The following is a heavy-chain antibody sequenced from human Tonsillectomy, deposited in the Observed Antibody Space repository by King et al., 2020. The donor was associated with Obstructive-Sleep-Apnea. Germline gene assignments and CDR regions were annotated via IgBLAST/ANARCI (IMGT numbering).Heavy chain of an antibody. V-gene: IGHV3-23*04. J-gene: IGHJ4*02. CDR3: AKDERGGPDANFAY. Sequence: DVQLVESGGGLVQPGGSLRLSCAASGFTFSKFAMSWVRQAPGRGLEWVSAISDSTAGTGSYYADSVKGRFTLSRDNSKNTLYLHMNSLRADATALYYCAKDERGGPDANFAYWGQGTLVTVPS. D-gene: IGHD2-2*01. CDR2: ISDSTAGTGS. CDR1: GFTFSKFA.